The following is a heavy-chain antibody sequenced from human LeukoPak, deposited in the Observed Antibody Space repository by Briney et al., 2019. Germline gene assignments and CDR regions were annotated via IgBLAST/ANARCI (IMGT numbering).Heavy chain of an antibody. D-gene: IGHD3-9*01. CDR3: ARHRKRYFDWLLDLDY. V-gene: IGHV4-39*01. Sequence: SETLSLTCTVSGGSISSSSYYWGWIRQPPGKGLEWIGSIYYSGSTYYNPSLKSRVTISVDTSKNQFSLKLSSVTAADTAVYYCARHRKRYFDWLLDLDYWGQGTLVTVSS. CDR2: IYYSGST. CDR1: GGSISSSSYY. J-gene: IGHJ4*02.